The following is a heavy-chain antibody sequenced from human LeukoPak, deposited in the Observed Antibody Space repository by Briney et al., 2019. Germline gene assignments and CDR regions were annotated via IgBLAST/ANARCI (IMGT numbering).Heavy chain of an antibody. CDR2: IYTSGST. V-gene: IGHV4-4*07. Sequence: SETLSLTCTVSGGSISSYYWSWIRQPAGKGLEWIGRIYTSGSTNYNPSLKSRVTMSVDTSKNQFSLKLSSVTAADTAVYYCAGGRVYFHSYYMEVWGKGTTVTISS. D-gene: IGHD3-9*01. CDR1: GGSISSYY. CDR3: AGGRVYFHSYYMEV. J-gene: IGHJ6*03.